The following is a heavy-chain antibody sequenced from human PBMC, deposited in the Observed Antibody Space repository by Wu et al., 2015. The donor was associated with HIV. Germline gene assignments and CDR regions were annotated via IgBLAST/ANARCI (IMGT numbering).Heavy chain of an antibody. V-gene: IGHV1-18*01. D-gene: IGHD1-26*01. CDR2: INTYSGDT. J-gene: IGHJ2*01. CDR1: GYTFTGYQ. Sequence: QDQLLQSGAEVKKPGASVKVSCKASGYTFTGYQIIWARQAPGQGLEWMGWINTYSGDTKYAQKFQGRVTLTTDTSTRTAYMELRSLRSDDTAVYYCARDADGIVGAKIGRYFDVWGRGSLVRVSS. CDR3: ARDADGIVGAKIGRYFDV.